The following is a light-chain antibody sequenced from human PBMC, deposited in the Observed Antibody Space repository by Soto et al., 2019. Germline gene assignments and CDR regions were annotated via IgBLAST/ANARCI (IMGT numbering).Light chain of an antibody. CDR1: QSVSSSY. CDR3: QQRSNSLT. Sequence: IVLTHSPGTLSLSLGERATLSCRASQSVSSSYLAWYQQKPGQAPRLLIYGASSRATGIPDRFSGSGSGTEFTLTISSLQPDDFATYYCQQRSNSLTFGQGTKVDIK. J-gene: IGKJ1*01. CDR2: GAS. V-gene: IGKV3D-20*02.